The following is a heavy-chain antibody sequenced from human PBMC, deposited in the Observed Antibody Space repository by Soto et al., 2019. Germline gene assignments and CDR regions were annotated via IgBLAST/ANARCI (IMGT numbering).Heavy chain of an antibody. V-gene: IGHV4-59*08. CDR1: GGSISSYY. Sequence: SETLSLTCTVSGGSISSYYWSWIRQPPGKGLEWIGYIYYSGSTNYNPSLKSRVTISVDTSKNQFSLKLSSVTAADTAVYYCARSFTYYDFWSGYYPRGGFDYYYMDVWGKGTTVTVSS. D-gene: IGHD3-3*01. CDR3: ARSFTYYDFWSGYYPRGGFDYYYMDV. CDR2: IYYSGST. J-gene: IGHJ6*03.